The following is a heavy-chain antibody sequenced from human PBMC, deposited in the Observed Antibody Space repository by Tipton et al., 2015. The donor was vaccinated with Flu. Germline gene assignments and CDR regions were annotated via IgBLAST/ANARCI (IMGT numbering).Heavy chain of an antibody. J-gene: IGHJ5*02. Sequence: TLSLTCIVSGDSIRSDYFWGWIRQPPGKGLEWIGQISRGGSTYYNSSLQSRATISVDSSRNRFSLKVKSVTAADTAVYFCVRRDYSNYVSDPKNWFDPWGPGTLVTVSS. V-gene: IGHV4-38-2*02. CDR2: ISRGGST. D-gene: IGHD4-11*01. CDR3: VRRDYSNYVSDPKNWFDP. CDR1: GDSIRSDYF.